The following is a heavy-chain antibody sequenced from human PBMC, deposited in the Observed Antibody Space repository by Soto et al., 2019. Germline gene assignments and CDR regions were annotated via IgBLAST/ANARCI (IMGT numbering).Heavy chain of an antibody. CDR2: IGTAGDT. Sequence: PGGSLRLSCAASGFTFSTYAMAWVRQATGKGLEWVSAIGTAGDTYYPGSVKGRFTISRENAKNSLYLQMNSLRAGDTAVYYCARAIVATKPYYYGMDVWGQGTTVTVSS. CDR1: GFTFSTYA. CDR3: ARAIVATKPYYYGMDV. V-gene: IGHV3-13*01. J-gene: IGHJ6*02. D-gene: IGHD5-12*01.